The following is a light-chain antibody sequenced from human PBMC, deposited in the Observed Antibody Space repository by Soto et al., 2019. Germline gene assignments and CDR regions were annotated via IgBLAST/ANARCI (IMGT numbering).Light chain of an antibody. CDR1: QSVSSN. J-gene: IGKJ4*01. CDR2: GAS. Sequence: XSVSPGERATLSCRASQSVSSNLAWYQQKPGQAPRLLIYGASTRATGIPARFSGSGSGTEFTLTISRLQSEDFAVYYWQQYNNWPPLTFGGGTKVEIK. V-gene: IGKV3-15*01. CDR3: QQYNNWPPLT.